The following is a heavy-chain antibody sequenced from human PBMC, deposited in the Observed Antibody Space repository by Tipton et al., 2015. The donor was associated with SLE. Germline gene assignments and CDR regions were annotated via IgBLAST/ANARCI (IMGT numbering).Heavy chain of an antibody. CDR3: ARLGAARYWYYFDF. CDR1: GGSISSGSYY. D-gene: IGHD2-8*02. V-gene: IGHV4-39*07. CDR2: IYYSGST. Sequence: TLSLTCTVSGGSISSGSYYWGWIRQPPGKGLEWIGSIYYSGSTYYNPSLKSRVTISVDTSKNQFSLKLSSVTAADTAVYYCARLGAARYWYYFDFWGQGTLVTVSS. J-gene: IGHJ4*02.